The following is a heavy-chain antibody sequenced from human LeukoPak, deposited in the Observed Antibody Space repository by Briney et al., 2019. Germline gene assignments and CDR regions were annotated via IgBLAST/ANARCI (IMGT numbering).Heavy chain of an antibody. CDR1: GFTFSSYS. D-gene: IGHD6-13*01. CDR3: ARSLIAAAGSKTTYAFDP. J-gene: IGHJ5*02. V-gene: IGHV3-48*01. CDR2: ISSSSSTI. Sequence: PGGSLRLSCAASGFTFSSYSMNWVRQAPGKGLEWVSYISSSSSTIYYADSVKGRFTISRDNAKNSLYLQMNSLRAEDTAVYYCARSLIAAAGSKTTYAFDPWGQGTLVTVSS.